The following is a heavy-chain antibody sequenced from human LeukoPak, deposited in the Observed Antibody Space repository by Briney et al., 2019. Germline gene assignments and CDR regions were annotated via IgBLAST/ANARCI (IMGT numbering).Heavy chain of an antibody. CDR3: ASSEAPTTPPPYGMDV. V-gene: IGHV4-31*03. CDR2: IYYSGST. D-gene: IGHD1-14*01. CDR1: GGSLSSGGYY. J-gene: IGHJ6*02. Sequence: SETLSLTCTVSGGSLSSGGYYWHWIRQHPGKGLEWIGYIYYSGSTFYNPSLKSRITISVDTSKNQFSLNLSSVTAADTAVYYCASSEAPTTPPPYGMDVWGQGTTVTVSS.